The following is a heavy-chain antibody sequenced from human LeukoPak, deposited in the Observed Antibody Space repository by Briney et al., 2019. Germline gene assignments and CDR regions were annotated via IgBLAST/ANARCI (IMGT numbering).Heavy chain of an antibody. J-gene: IGHJ3*02. CDR2: ISSSGTTI. CDR3: VREAAALDDAFDI. Sequence: PGGSLRLSCAASGFTFSGYEMNWVRQAPGKGLEWVSYISSSGTTIYSADSVKGRFTISRDNAKNSLYLQMSSLRAEDTAVYYCVREAAALDDAFDIWGQGTMVTVSS. CDR1: GFTFSGYE. V-gene: IGHV3-48*03. D-gene: IGHD1-1*01.